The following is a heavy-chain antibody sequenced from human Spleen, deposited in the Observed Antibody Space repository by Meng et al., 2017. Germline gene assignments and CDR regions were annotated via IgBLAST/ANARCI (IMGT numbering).Heavy chain of an antibody. CDR1: GDSISSINW. D-gene: IGHD3/OR15-3a*01. Sequence: QVHLQESGPGLVQPSGTLSLTCAVSGDSISSINWWSWVRQPPGKGLEWIGEIYHTGTTNYNPSLESRVTISVDTSKNQFSLNLTSVTAADTAVYYCAWTRYWGQGALVTVSS. CDR3: AWTRY. CDR2: IYHTGTT. V-gene: IGHV4-4*02. J-gene: IGHJ4*02.